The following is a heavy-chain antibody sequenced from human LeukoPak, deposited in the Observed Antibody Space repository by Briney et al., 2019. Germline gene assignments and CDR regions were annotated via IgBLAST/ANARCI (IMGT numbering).Heavy chain of an antibody. D-gene: IGHD1-26*01. CDR1: GGSFSGYY. CDR2: INHSGST. Sequence: PSETLSLTCAVYGGSFSGYYWSWIRQPPGKGLEWIGEINHSGSTNYNPSLKSRVTVSVDTSKNQFSLKLSSVTAADTAVYYCARMYSGSYLWWFDPWGQGTLVTVSS. V-gene: IGHV4-34*01. CDR3: ARMYSGSYLWWFDP. J-gene: IGHJ5*02.